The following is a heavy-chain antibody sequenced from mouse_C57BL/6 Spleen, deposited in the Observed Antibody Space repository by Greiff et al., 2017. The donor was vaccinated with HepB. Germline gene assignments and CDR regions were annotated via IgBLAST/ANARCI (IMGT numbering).Heavy chain of an antibody. V-gene: IGHV1-52*01. CDR2: IDPSDSET. CDR1: GYTFTSYW. J-gene: IGHJ1*03. Sequence: QVQLQQPGAELVRPGSSVKLSCKASGYTFTSYWMHWVKQRPIQGLEWIGNIDPSDSETHYNQKFKDKATLTVDKSSSTAYMQLSSLTSEDSAVYYCARETYYGSSWGYFDVWGTGTTVTVSS. CDR3: ARETYYGSSWGYFDV. D-gene: IGHD1-1*01.